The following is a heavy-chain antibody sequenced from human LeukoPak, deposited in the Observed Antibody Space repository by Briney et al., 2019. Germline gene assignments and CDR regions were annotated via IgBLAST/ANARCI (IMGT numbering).Heavy chain of an antibody. J-gene: IGHJ4*02. D-gene: IGHD3-22*01. CDR1: GYTLTELS. CDR3: ATGYDSSGYYNAFFDY. Sequence: ASVTVSFKVSGYTLTELSMHWVRQAPGKGLEWMGGFDPEDGETIYAQKFQGRVTMTEDTSTDTAYMELSSLRSEDTAVYYCATGYDSSGYYNAFFDYWGQGTLVTVSS. CDR2: FDPEDGET. V-gene: IGHV1-24*01.